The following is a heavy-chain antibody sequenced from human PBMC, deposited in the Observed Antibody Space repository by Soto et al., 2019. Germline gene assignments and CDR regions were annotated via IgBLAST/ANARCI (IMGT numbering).Heavy chain of an antibody. CDR3: AKDLWTMTTVTTSPNWFDP. CDR1: GFTFSSYA. V-gene: IGHV3-23*01. Sequence: GGSLRLSCAASGFTFSSYAMSWVRQAPGKGLEWVSAISGSGGSTYYADSVKGRFTISRDNSKNTLYLQMNSLRAEDTAVYYCAKDLWTMTTVTTSPNWFDPWGQGTLVTVSS. D-gene: IGHD4-17*01. CDR2: ISGSGGST. J-gene: IGHJ5*02.